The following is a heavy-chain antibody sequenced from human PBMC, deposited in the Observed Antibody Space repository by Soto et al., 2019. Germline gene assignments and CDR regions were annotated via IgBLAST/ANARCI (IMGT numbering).Heavy chain of an antibody. J-gene: IGHJ5*02. D-gene: IGHD6-13*01. CDR1: GFTFSSYA. CDR3: AKSSHSRPRTNWFDP. V-gene: IGHV3-23*01. CDR2: ISGTGTTT. Sequence: GGSLRLSCAASGFTFSSYAMTWVRQAPGKGLEWVSTISGTGTTTYYADSVKGRFTISRDNSKNTLYLQMNSLRAEDTAVYYCAKSSHSRPRTNWFDPWGQGTLVTVSS.